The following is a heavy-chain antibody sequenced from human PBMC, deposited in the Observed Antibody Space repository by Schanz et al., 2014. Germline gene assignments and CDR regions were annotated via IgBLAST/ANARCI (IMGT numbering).Heavy chain of an antibody. V-gene: IGHV1-69*04. J-gene: IGHJ4*02. Sequence: QVHLVQSGAEVKEPGSSVKVSCKPSGGTFVTFFFTWVRQAPGQGPQWMGRISPLLGVANYAQEFQGRVTITADKSTSTVYMEMSSLRSEDTAVYYCARVSRGTRYSSSWYDYWGQGTLVTVSS. D-gene: IGHD6-13*01. CDR1: GGTFVTFF. CDR3: ARVSRGTRYSSSWYDY. CDR2: ISPLLGVA.